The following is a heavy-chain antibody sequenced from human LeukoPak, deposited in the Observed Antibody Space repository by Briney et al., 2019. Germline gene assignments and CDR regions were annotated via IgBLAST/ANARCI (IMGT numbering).Heavy chain of an antibody. D-gene: IGHD2-2*01. V-gene: IGHV1-69*05. Sequence: SVKVSCKASGGTFSSYAISWVRQAPGQGLEWMGGIIPIFGTANYAQKFQGRVTITTDESTSTAYMELSSLRSEDTAVYYCASKVVRAAQHSGWFDPWGQGTLVTVSS. CDR2: IIPIFGTA. CDR3: ASKVVRAAQHSGWFDP. CDR1: GGTFSSYA. J-gene: IGHJ5*02.